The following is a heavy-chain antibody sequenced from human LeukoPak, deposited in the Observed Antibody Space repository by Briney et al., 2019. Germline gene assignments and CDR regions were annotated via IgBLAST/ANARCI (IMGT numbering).Heavy chain of an antibody. CDR3: ARDGLNYYDSSGYHPPSGY. Sequence: GGSLRLSCAASGFTFSDYYMSWIRQAPGKGLEWVSYISSSGSTIYYADSVKGRFTISRDNAKNSLYLQMNSLRAEDTAVYYCARDGLNYYDSSGYHPPSGYWGQGTLVTVSS. J-gene: IGHJ4*02. V-gene: IGHV3-11*01. CDR2: ISSSGSTI. D-gene: IGHD3-22*01. CDR1: GFTFSDYY.